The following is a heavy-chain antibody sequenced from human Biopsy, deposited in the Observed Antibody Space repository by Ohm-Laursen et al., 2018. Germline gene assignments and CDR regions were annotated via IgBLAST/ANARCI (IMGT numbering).Heavy chain of an antibody. J-gene: IGHJ2*01. CDR3: ARTPGKAVAGRFLDL. D-gene: IGHD6-19*01. V-gene: IGHV4-4*07. Sequence: SETLSLTCSVSGGSTNDYFWSWIRQPAGETLEWIGRISSSGGTSYNPSLKSRISMSMDTSNNQFSLTLTSVPAAEPAVYYCARTPGKAVAGRFLDLWGRGTLVTVSS. CDR1: GGSTNDYF. CDR2: ISSSGGT.